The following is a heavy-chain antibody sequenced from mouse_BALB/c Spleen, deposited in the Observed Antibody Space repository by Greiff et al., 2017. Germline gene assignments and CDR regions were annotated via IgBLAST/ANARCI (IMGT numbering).Heavy chain of an antibody. CDR1: GYSITSDYA. CDR3: ARILRLRGEFAY. J-gene: IGHJ3*01. CDR2: ISYSGST. D-gene: IGHD1-2*01. V-gene: IGHV3-2*02. Sequence: VQLQQSGPGLVKPSQSLSLTCTVTGYSITSDYAWNWIRQFPGNKLEWMGYISYSGSTSYNPSLKSRISITRDTSKNQFFLQLNSVTTEDTATYYCARILRLRGEFAYWGQGTLVTVSA.